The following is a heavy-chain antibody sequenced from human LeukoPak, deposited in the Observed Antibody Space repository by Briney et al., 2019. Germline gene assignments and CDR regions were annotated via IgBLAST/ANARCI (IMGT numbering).Heavy chain of an antibody. CDR2: IIPIFGTA. V-gene: IGHV1-69*05. CDR3: ARAEKEVRGVSLDY. J-gene: IGHJ4*02. D-gene: IGHD3-10*01. Sequence: GASVKVSCKASGGTFSSYAISWVRQAPGQGLEWMGGIIPIFGTANYAQKFQGRVTITTDESTSTAYMELSSLRSEDTAVYYCARAEKEVRGVSLDYWGQGTLVTVHS. CDR1: GGTFSSYA.